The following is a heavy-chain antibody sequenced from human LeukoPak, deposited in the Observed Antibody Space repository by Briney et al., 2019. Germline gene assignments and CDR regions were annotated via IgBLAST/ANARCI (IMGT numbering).Heavy chain of an antibody. J-gene: IGHJ5*02. CDR2: IYTSGST. D-gene: IGHD3-22*01. Sequence: SETLSLTCTVSGGSISSYYWSWIRQPAGKGLEWIGRIYTSGSTNYNPSLKSRVTMSVDTSKNQFSLKLSSVTAADTAVYYCARDYSSGYFNWFDPWGQGTLVTASS. CDR3: ARDYSSGYFNWFDP. CDR1: GGSISSYY. V-gene: IGHV4-4*07.